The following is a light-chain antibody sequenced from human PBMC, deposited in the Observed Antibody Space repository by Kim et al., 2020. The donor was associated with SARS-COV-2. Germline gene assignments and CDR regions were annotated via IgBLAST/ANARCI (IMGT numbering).Light chain of an antibody. Sequence: PGMTARITCASNNIGIKSLHCYQQKPGQAPALVIYYDSDRPSGLPERFSGSNSGNTATLTISRVEAGDEADYYCQVWDSSSDLSYVFGTGTKVTVL. J-gene: IGLJ1*01. CDR2: YDS. V-gene: IGLV3-21*04. CDR1: NIGIKS. CDR3: QVWDSSSDLSYV.